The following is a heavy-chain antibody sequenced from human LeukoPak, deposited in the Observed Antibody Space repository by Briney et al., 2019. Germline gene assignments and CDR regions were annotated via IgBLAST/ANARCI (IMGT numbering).Heavy chain of an antibody. D-gene: IGHD3-10*01. CDR3: ARDRGGSAFDI. V-gene: IGHV3-74*01. J-gene: IGHJ3*02. Sequence: GGSLRLSCAPSGFTFRSYWMHWVRQAPGKGLVWVSRINSDGSSTSYADSVKGRFTISRNNAKNTLYLQMNSLRAEDTAVYHCARDRGGSAFDILGQGTMVTVSS. CDR1: GFTFRSYW. CDR2: INSDGSST.